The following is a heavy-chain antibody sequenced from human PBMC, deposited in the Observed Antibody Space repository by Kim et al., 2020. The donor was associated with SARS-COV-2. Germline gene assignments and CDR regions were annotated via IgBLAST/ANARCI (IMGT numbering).Heavy chain of an antibody. CDR2: ISYDGSNK. D-gene: IGHD6-19*01. J-gene: IGHJ6*02. Sequence: GGSLRLSCAASGFPFSSYAMHWVRQAPGKGLEWVAVISYDGSNKYYADSVKGRFTISRDNSKNTLYLQMNSLRAEDTAVYYCARAVAGTYYYGMDVWGQGTTVTVSS. V-gene: IGHV3-30*04. CDR3: ARAVAGTYYYGMDV. CDR1: GFPFSSYA.